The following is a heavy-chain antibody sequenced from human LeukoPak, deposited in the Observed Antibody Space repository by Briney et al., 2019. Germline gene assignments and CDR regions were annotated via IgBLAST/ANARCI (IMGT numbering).Heavy chain of an antibody. Sequence: SQTLSLTCAISGDSVSSNSAAWNWVRQSPSRGLEWLGRTYYRSKWYNDYAISVRSRITINPDTSKNQFSLQLNSVTPEDTAVYYCARDWGTLTDGFDIWGQGTMVIVSS. D-gene: IGHD3-16*01. CDR3: ARDWGTLTDGFDI. V-gene: IGHV6-1*01. J-gene: IGHJ3*02. CDR1: GDSVSSNSAA. CDR2: TYYRSKWYN.